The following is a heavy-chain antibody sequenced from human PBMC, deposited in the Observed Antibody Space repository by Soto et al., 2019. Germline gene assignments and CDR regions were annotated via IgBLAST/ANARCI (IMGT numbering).Heavy chain of an antibody. V-gene: IGHV4-31*03. Sequence: SETLSLTCTVSGGSISSGGYYWSWIRQHPGKGLEWIGYIYYSGSTYYNPSLKSRVTISVDTSKSQFSLKLSSVTAADTALYYCAKDIGDSGSYSGPFDYWGQGTLVTVSS. CDR3: AKDIGDSGSYSGPFDY. D-gene: IGHD1-26*01. CDR1: GGSISSGGYY. J-gene: IGHJ4*02. CDR2: IYYSGST.